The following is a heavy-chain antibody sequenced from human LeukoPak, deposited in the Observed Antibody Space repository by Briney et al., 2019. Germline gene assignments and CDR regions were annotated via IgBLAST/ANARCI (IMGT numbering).Heavy chain of an antibody. D-gene: IGHD1-7*01. J-gene: IGHJ3*01. Sequence: SETLSLTCTVSGYSMSSGYYWGWSRPPPGKGLQWIGIIFHSGNSYYNPSLKRRVTISVDTSKNQYSLKVNSVTAADTAVYYCARVGYNWNLWFDFWGQGTTVTVSS. CDR2: IFHSGNS. CDR3: ARVGYNWNLWFDF. V-gene: IGHV4-38-2*02. CDR1: GYSMSSGYY.